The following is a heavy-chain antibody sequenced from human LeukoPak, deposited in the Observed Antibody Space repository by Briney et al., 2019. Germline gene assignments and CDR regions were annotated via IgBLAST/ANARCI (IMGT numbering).Heavy chain of an antibody. CDR2: ISSSGSTI. CDR1: GFTFSSYE. Sequence: GSLRLSCAASGFTFSSYEMNWVRQAPGKGLEWVSYISSSGSTIYYADSVKGRFTISRDNAKNSLYLQMNNLRAEDTAVYYCAREGGGYYDSSGYYSLDYWGQGTLVTVSS. J-gene: IGHJ4*02. D-gene: IGHD3-22*01. CDR3: AREGGGYYDSSGYYSLDY. V-gene: IGHV3-48*03.